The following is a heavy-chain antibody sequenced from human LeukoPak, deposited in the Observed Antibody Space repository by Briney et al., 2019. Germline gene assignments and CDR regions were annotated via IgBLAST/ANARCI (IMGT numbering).Heavy chain of an antibody. D-gene: IGHD5-18*01. CDR3: ATGGIQLWRVYYYYYMDV. CDR2: INPNSGGT. Sequence: ASVRVSCKASGYTFSIYGFSWVRQAPGQGLEWMGWINPNSGGTNYAQKFQGRVTMTRDTSISTAYMELSRLRSDDTAVYYCATGGIQLWRVYYYYYMDVWGKGTTVTVSS. CDR1: GYTFSIYG. J-gene: IGHJ6*03. V-gene: IGHV1-2*02.